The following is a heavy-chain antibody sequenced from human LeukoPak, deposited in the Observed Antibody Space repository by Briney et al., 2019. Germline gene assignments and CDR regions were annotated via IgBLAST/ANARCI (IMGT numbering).Heavy chain of an antibody. V-gene: IGHV1-2*02. CDR2: VNPNSGNT. Sequence: ASVKVSCKASGYTFTGYYMHWVRQAPGQGLEWMGLVNPNSGNTHYAQKFQDRVTMTRDTSISTAYMELNSLRSDDTAVYYCAREGAAAEDVNWFDPWGQGTLVTVSS. CDR3: AREGAAAEDVNWFDP. J-gene: IGHJ5*02. CDR1: GYTFTGYY. D-gene: IGHD6-25*01.